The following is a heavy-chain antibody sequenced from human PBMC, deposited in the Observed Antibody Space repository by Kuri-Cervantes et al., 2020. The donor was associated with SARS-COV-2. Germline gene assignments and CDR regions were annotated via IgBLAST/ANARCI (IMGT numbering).Heavy chain of an antibody. CDR2: INAGNGNT. J-gene: IGHJ6*03. V-gene: IGHV1-3*01. D-gene: IGHD2-21*01. CDR1: GYTLINYA. Sequence: ASVKVSCKASGYTLINYAMNWVRQAPGQGLEWMGWINAGNGNTKYSQKFQGRVTITRDTSTTTASMELQNLTSGDTAVYFCARDRGLVIGMRGYSPLMDVWGKGTTVTVSS. CDR3: ARDRGLVIGMRGYSPLMDV.